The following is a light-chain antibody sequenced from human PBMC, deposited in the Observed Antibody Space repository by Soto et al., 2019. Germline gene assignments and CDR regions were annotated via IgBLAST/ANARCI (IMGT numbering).Light chain of an antibody. Sequence: EIVMTQSPATLSVSPGERATLSCRASQSVSSNLAWYQQKPGQAPGLLIYGASTRATGIPARFSGSGSGTEFTLNISSLQSEDFAVYYCQQYNNSPPRYTFGQGNKLEIK. CDR1: QSVSSN. CDR3: QQYNNSPPRYT. V-gene: IGKV3-15*01. CDR2: GAS. J-gene: IGKJ2*01.